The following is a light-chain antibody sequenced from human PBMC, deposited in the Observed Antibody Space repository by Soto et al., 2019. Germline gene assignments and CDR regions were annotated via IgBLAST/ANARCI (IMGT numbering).Light chain of an antibody. CDR2: GAS. V-gene: IGKV1-39*01. Sequence: DIQMTPSPASLSASVGDKVTITCRASQPITYLNWSQHIPGKAPKLLISGASILQRGVPSRFSGSGSGTEFSLTINSLQREEFATYCFHRSESGPLSCGGGTKCEIK. CDR1: QPITY. CDR3: HRSESGPLS. J-gene: IGKJ4*01.